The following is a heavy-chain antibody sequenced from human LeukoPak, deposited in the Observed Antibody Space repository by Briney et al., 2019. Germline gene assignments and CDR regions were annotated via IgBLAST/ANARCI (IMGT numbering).Heavy chain of an antibody. CDR1: GGTFSSYA. J-gene: IGHJ4*02. V-gene: IGHV1-69*06. Sequence: SVTVSCKASGGTFSSYAISWVRQAPGQGLEWMGGIIPIFGTANYAQKFQGRVTITADKSTSTAYMELSSLRSEDTAVYYCARVGYCSSTSCQPGDYWGRGTLVTVSS. CDR2: IIPIFGTA. D-gene: IGHD2-2*01. CDR3: ARVGYCSSTSCQPGDY.